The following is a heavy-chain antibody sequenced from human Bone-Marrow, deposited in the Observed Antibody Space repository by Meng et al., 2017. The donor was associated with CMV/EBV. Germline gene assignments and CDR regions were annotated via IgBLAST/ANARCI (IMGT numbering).Heavy chain of an antibody. J-gene: IGHJ3*02. CDR2: IYFSGST. CDR1: GGSVSSSSYY. D-gene: IGHD3-22*01. CDR3: AGGVLATMIAVVTNAFDI. V-gene: IGHV4-39*07. Sequence: GSLTPSCTVSGGSVSSSSYYWGWIRQPPGKGLEWIGSIYFSGSTYYNPSLKSRVTISVDTSKNQFSLKLSSVTAADTAVYYCAGGVLATMIAVVTNAFDIWGQGTMVTVSS.